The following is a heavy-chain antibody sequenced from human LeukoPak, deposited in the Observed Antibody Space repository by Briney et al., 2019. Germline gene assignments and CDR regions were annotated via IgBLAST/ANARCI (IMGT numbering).Heavy chain of an antibody. CDR3: ARGDYRSSYYYYGMDV. J-gene: IGHJ6*02. CDR1: GDSISSYY. Sequence: PSETLSLTCTVSGDSISSYYWSWIRQPPGKGLEWIGYIYYRGSTTYNPSLKSRVTISVDASKIQFSLKLSSVTAADTAVYYCARGDYRSSYYYYGMDVWGQGTTVTVSS. D-gene: IGHD4-11*01. V-gene: IGHV4-59*01. CDR2: IYYRGST.